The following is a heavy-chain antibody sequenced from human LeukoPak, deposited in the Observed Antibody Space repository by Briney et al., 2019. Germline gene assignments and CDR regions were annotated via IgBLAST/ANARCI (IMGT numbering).Heavy chain of an antibody. CDR2: IIPILGIA. J-gene: IGHJ3*02. Sequence: SVKVSCKASGGTFSSYAISWVRQAPGQGLEWMGRIIPILGIANYAQKFQGRVTITADKSTSTAYMELSSLRSEDTAVYYCAREGVKAADAFDIWGQGTMVTVSS. D-gene: IGHD3-10*01. CDR1: GGTFSSYA. V-gene: IGHV1-69*04. CDR3: AREGVKAADAFDI.